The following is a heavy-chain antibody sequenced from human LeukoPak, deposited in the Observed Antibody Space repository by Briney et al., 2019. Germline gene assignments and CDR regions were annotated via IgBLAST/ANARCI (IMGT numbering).Heavy chain of an antibody. J-gene: IGHJ4*02. CDR3: AREACSSTSCPSHFDY. CDR1: GYTFTGYY. CDR2: INPNSGGT. Sequence: ASVRVSCKASGYTFTGYYMHWVRQAPGQGLEWMGWINPNSGGTNYAQKFQGRVTMTRDTSISTAYMELSRLRSDDTAVYYCAREACSSTSCPSHFDYWGQGTLVTVSS. D-gene: IGHD2-2*01. V-gene: IGHV1-2*02.